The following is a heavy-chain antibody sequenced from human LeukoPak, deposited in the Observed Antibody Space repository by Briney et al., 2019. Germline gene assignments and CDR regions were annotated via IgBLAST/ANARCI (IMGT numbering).Heavy chain of an antibody. CDR1: GGSISSSDYY. V-gene: IGHV4-39*01. J-gene: IGHJ5*01. CDR2: ISYSGST. D-gene: IGHD3-22*01. CDR3: ARRAYDSSSIGS. Sequence: ASETLSLTCTVSGGSISSSDYYWDWIRQPPGKGLEWIGSISYSGSTYYNPSLKSRVTISVDTSKNQFSLKLSSVTAADTAFYYCARRAYDSSSIGSWGQGTLVTVSS.